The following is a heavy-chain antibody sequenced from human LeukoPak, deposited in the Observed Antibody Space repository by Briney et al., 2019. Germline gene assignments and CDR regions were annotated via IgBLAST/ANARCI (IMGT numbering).Heavy chain of an antibody. CDR2: VNPNNGNT. D-gene: IGHD3-10*01. CDR3: ARWDYYNSGSYHNRPTGFDP. J-gene: IGHJ5*02. CDR1: GYTFTDYY. Sequence: GASVKVSCKASGYTFTDYYMHWMRQAPGQGLEWMGWVNPNNGNTNYAQKFQGRVTMTRDTSITTTYMELSRLRSDDTAVYYCARWDYYNSGSYHNRPTGFDPWGQGTLVTVSS. V-gene: IGHV1-2*02.